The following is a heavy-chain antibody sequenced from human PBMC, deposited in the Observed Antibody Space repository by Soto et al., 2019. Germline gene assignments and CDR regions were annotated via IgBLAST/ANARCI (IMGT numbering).Heavy chain of an antibody. J-gene: IGHJ4*02. V-gene: IGHV3-23*04. CDR2: ISGGGSGA. CDR1: GFTFSDHA. Sequence: EVQLVESGGALVQPGGSLRLSCTASGFTFSDHAMTWVRQAPGKGLEWLSGISGGGSGAYYADSVKGRFTVSRANSNNTLFLQMDSLRVEDTAVYYCAIDLWWYTHWGQGTLVTVSS. CDR3: AIDLWWYTH. D-gene: IGHD2-15*01.